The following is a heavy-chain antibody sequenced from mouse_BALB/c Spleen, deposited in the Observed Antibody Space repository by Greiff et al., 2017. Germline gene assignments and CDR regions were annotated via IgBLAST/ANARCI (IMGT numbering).Heavy chain of an antibody. CDR2: IWAGGST. D-gene: IGHD2-1*01. CDR3: ARGGRNGNYVRLYAMDY. Sequence: QLQESGPGLVAPSQSLSITCTVSGFSLTSYGVHWVRQPPGKGLEWLGVIWAGGSTNYNSALMSRLSISKDNSKSQVFLKMNSLQTDDTAMYYCARGGRNGNYVRLYAMDYWGQGTSVTVSS. V-gene: IGHV2-9*02. CDR1: GFSLTSYG. J-gene: IGHJ4*01.